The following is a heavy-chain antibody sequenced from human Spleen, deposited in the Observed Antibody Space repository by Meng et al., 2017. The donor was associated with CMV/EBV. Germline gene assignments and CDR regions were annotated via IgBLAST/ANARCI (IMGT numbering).Heavy chain of an antibody. Sequence: GESLKISCVGSGFTFNSYAFSWVRQAPGKGLEWVSAISGSGGNTYYADSVKGRFTISRENPKKTLYLQMSSLTAEDTARYYCAKQGVTSYFDYWGQGMLVTVPQ. CDR3: AKQGVTSYFDY. CDR2: ISGSGGNT. J-gene: IGHJ4*02. D-gene: IGHD2-21*02. V-gene: IGHV3-23*01. CDR1: GFTFNSYA.